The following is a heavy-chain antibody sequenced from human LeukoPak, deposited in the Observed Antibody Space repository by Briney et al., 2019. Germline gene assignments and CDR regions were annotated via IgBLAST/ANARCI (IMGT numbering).Heavy chain of an antibody. CDR1: GYTLTELS. J-gene: IGHJ4*02. Sequence: GASVKVSCKVSGYTLTELSVHWVRQAPGKGLEWMGGFDPENGETIYAQKFQGRVTMTEDTSTDTAYMELSSLTSDDTAVYHCATLNSGTYSSFDFWGQGTLVTVSS. V-gene: IGHV1-24*01. CDR3: ATLNSGTYSSFDF. D-gene: IGHD1-26*01. CDR2: FDPENGET.